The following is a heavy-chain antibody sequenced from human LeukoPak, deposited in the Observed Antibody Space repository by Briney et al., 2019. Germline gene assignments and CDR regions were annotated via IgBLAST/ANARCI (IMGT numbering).Heavy chain of an antibody. V-gene: IGHV1-69*06. J-gene: IGHJ6*04. CDR1: GGTFSSYA. CDR3: ARVVSVNGMDV. D-gene: IGHD4-17*01. Sequence: TVKVSCKASGGTFSSYAISWVRQAPGQGLEWMGGIIPIFGTANYAQKFQGRVTITADKSTSTAYMELSSLRSEDPAVYYCARVVSVNGMDVWGEGTTVTVSS. CDR2: IIPIFGTA.